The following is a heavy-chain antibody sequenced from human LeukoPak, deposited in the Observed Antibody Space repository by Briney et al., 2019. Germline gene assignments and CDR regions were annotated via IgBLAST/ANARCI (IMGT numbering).Heavy chain of an antibody. CDR2: IYYSGST. J-gene: IGHJ4*02. CDR3: ALHSRSVEYGSGSYTWDY. V-gene: IGHV4-39*01. Sequence: KPSETLSLTCTVSGSSISSIIYYWGWIRQPPGKGLEWIGTIYYSGSTYYNVSLKSRVTISVDTSRNQFSLKLSSVTAADTALYYSALHSRSVEYGSGSYTWDYWGQGTLVTVSS. CDR1: GSSISSIIYY. D-gene: IGHD3-10*01.